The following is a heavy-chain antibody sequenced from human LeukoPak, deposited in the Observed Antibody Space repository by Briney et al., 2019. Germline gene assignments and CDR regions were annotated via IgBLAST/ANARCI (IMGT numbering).Heavy chain of an antibody. J-gene: IGHJ4*02. Sequence: SETLSLTCALYGGSFSGYYWSWIRQPPGKGLEWIGEINHSGSTNYNPSLKSRVTISVDTSKNQFSLKLSSVTAADTAVYYCARGNRYTRNFDYWGQGTLVTVSS. CDR3: ARGNRYTRNFDY. CDR2: INHSGST. V-gene: IGHV4-34*01. CDR1: GGSFSGYY. D-gene: IGHD2-2*01.